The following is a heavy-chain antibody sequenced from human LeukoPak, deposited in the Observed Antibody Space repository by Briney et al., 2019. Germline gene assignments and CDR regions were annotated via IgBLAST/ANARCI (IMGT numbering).Heavy chain of an antibody. J-gene: IGHJ4*02. CDR2: IYYSGST. CDR1: GGSISSGDYY. Sequence: PSETLSLTCTVSGGSISSGDYYWSRIRQPPGKGLEWIGYIYYSGSTYYNPSLKSRVTISVDTSKNQFSLKLSSVTAADTAVYYCSVVVAANDLDYWGQGTLVTVSS. D-gene: IGHD2-15*01. V-gene: IGHV4-30-4*08. CDR3: SVVVAANDLDY.